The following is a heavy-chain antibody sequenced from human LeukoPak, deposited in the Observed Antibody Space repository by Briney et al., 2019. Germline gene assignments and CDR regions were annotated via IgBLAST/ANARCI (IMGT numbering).Heavy chain of an antibody. V-gene: IGHV3-23*01. CDR3: AKEGIWDYYGSGSFYAHYYYYMDV. J-gene: IGHJ6*03. CDR1: GFTFSSYA. D-gene: IGHD3-10*01. Sequence: GGSLRLSCAASGFTFSSYAMTWVRQAPGKGLEWVSALSGSGGSPYYADAVKGRFAISRDNSKNTLYLQMNSLRAEDTAVYYCAKEGIWDYYGSGSFYAHYYYYMDVWGKGTTVTVSS. CDR2: LSGSGGSP.